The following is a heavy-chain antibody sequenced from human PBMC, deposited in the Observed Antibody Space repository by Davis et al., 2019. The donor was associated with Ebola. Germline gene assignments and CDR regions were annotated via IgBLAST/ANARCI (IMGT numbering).Heavy chain of an antibody. D-gene: IGHD3-3*01. CDR2: ISGGGRTI. Sequence: GESLKISRAASGFTFSDYYMSWIRQAPGKGLEWVSYISGGGRTIYYADSVKGRFTISRDNAKNSLYLQMNSLRAEDTAVYYCATTTIFGVVWGQGTLVTVSS. J-gene: IGHJ4*02. V-gene: IGHV3-11*04. CDR1: GFTFSDYY. CDR3: ATTTIFGVV.